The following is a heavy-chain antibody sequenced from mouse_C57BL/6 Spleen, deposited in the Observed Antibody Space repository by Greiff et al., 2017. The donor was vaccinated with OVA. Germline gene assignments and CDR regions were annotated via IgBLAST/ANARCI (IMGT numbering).Heavy chain of an antibody. D-gene: IGHD2-3*01. J-gene: IGHJ2*01. CDR1: GYAFSSSW. V-gene: IGHV1-82*01. Sequence: VMLVESGPELVKPGASVKISCKASGYAFSSSWMNWVKQRPGKGLEWIGRIYPGDGDTNYNGKFKGKATLTADKSSSTAYMQLSSLTSEDSAVYFCARSSYDGYSYYFDYWGQGTTLTVSS. CDR3: ARSSYDGYSYYFDY. CDR2: IYPGDGDT.